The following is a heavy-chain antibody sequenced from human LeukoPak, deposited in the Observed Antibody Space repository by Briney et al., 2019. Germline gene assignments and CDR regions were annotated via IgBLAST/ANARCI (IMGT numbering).Heavy chain of an antibody. D-gene: IGHD3-10*01. CDR1: GYTFTAYY. CDR3: ANPWGRWFGELIWYFDL. V-gene: IGHV1-2*02. J-gene: IGHJ2*01. CDR2: INPNSGGT. Sequence: ASVKVSCKASGYTFTAYYIHWVRQAPGQGLEWMGWINPNSGGTNYAQRFQGRVTMTRDTSITTAYMELSRLRSDDTAVYYCANPWGRWFGELIWYFDLWGRGTLVTASS.